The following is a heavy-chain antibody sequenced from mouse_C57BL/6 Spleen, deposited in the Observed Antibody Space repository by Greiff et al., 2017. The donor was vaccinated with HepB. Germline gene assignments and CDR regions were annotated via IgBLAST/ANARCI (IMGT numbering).Heavy chain of an antibody. CDR2: IDPSDSYT. CDR3: ARRSITTVVAPYFDY. D-gene: IGHD1-1*01. Sequence: QVQLKQPGAELVMPGASVKLSCKASGYTFTSYWMHWVKQRPGQGLEWIGEIDPSDSYTNYNQKFKGKSTLTVDKSSSTAYMQLSSLTSEDSAVYYCARRSITTVVAPYFDYWGQGTTLTVSS. J-gene: IGHJ2*01. CDR1: GYTFTSYW. V-gene: IGHV1-69*01.